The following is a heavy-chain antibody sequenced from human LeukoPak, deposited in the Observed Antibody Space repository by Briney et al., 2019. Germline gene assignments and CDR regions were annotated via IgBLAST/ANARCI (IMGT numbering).Heavy chain of an antibody. J-gene: IGHJ4*02. Sequence: GGSLRLFCAASGFTFSVYAMHWVRQAPGKGLEYVSAISNNGGSTFYANSVKGRFTTSRDNSKSTLYLQMGSLRAEDMGVYYCARDQWGPDYWGQGTLVTVSS. CDR2: ISNNGGST. CDR1: GFTFSVYA. V-gene: IGHV3-64*01. CDR3: ARDQWGPDY. D-gene: IGHD2-8*01.